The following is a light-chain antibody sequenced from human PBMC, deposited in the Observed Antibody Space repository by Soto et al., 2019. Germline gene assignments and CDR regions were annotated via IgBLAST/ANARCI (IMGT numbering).Light chain of an antibody. CDR1: SGSIASNY. CDR2: EDN. CDR3: QSFDSNKHVV. V-gene: IGLV6-57*01. J-gene: IGLJ2*01. Sequence: NFMLTQPHSVSESPGKTVTISCTRSSGSIASNYVQWYQQRPGSSPTTVIYEDNQRPSGVPDRFSGSIDSSSNSASLTISGLETEDEADYYRQSFDSNKHVVVGGGTKLTVL.